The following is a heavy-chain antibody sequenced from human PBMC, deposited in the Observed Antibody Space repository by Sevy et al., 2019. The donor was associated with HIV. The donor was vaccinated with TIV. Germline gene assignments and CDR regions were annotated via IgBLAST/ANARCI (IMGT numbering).Heavy chain of an antibody. Sequence: GGSLRLSCAASGFTFDDYAMHWVRQAPGKGLEWVSGISWNSGSIGYADSVKGRFTISRDNAKNSLYLQMNSLRAEDTALYYCAKDWDLVGDYYDSRGALVAWGQGTLVTVSS. V-gene: IGHV3-9*01. CDR2: ISWNSGSI. CDR3: AKDWDLVGDYYDSRGALVA. J-gene: IGHJ5*02. CDR1: GFTFDDYA. D-gene: IGHD3-22*01.